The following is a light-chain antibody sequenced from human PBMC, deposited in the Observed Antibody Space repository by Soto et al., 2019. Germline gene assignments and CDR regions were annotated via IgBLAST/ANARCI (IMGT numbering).Light chain of an antibody. J-gene: IGKJ5*01. CDR2: RTS. Sequence: EIVMTPSPATLSVSPGERATLSCRASESVSSDLVWYQQKPGQAPRLLMFRTSSRATGFPARFSGSGSGTAFTLTISSLEPEDFAVYYCQQRNIWHPVTFGQGTRLEIK. V-gene: IGKV3-15*01. CDR1: ESVSSD. CDR3: QQRNIWHPVT.